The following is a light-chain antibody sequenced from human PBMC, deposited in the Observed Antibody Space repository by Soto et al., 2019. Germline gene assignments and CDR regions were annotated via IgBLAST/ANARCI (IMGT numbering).Light chain of an antibody. CDR1: SSNIGAGYD. J-gene: IGLJ2*01. V-gene: IGLV1-40*01. Sequence: SVLTQPPSVSGAPGQRVTISCTGSSSNIGAGYDVHWYLQVPGTAPKLLIYGNGNRPSGVPDRFSGSKSGTSASLAITGLQAEDEADYYCQSFESSLSAVVFGGGTKVTVL. CDR3: QSFESSLSAVV. CDR2: GNG.